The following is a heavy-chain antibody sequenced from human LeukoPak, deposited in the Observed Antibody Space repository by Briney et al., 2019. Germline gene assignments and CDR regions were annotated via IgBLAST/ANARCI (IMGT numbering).Heavy chain of an antibody. J-gene: IGHJ4*02. D-gene: IGHD3-16*02. CDR2: INPNSGGT. Sequence: GASVKVSCKASGYTFTGYYMHWVRRAPGQGLEWMGWINPNSGGTNYAQKFQGRVTMTRDMSTSTVYMELSSLRSEDTAVYYCARGGYDYVWGSYRYTTAIDYWGQGTLVTVSS. V-gene: IGHV1-2*02. CDR1: GYTFTGYY. CDR3: ARGGYDYVWGSYRYTTAIDY.